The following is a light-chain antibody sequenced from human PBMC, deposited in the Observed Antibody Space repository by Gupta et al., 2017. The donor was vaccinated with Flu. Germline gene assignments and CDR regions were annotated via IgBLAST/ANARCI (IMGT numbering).Light chain of an antibody. Sequence: PSTLSASVGDRVTVTCRASQSLSSWLAWYQQKPGKAPNLLIYKASSLESGVPSRFSGSGSETEFTLTISSLQPDDFATYYCQQYNSYPYTFGQGTKLEI. CDR3: QQYNSYPYT. V-gene: IGKV1-5*03. CDR1: QSLSSW. CDR2: KAS. J-gene: IGKJ2*01.